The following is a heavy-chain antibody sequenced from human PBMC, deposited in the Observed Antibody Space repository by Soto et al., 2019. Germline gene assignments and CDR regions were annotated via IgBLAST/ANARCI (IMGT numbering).Heavy chain of an antibody. Sequence: SETLSLTCAVYGGSFSGYYWSWIRQPPGKGLEWIGEINHSGSTNYNPSLKSRVTISVDTSKNQFSLKLSSVTAADTAVYYCARGRGRDGYRHPPGFDYWGQGTLVTVS. CDR2: INHSGST. V-gene: IGHV4-34*01. CDR1: GGSFSGYY. CDR3: ARGRGRDGYRHPPGFDY. J-gene: IGHJ4*02. D-gene: IGHD3-16*01.